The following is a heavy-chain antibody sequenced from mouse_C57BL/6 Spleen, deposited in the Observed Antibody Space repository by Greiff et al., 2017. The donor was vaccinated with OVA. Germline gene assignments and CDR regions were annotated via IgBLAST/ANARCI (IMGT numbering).Heavy chain of an antibody. CDR3: AREGTGRGADY. V-gene: IGHV1-61*01. D-gene: IGHD4-1*01. Sequence: QVQLQQPGAELVRPGSSVKLSCKASGYTFTSYWMDWVKQRPGQGLEWIGNIYPSDSETHYNQKFKDKATLTVDKSSSTAYMQLSSLTSEDSAVYYCAREGTGRGADYWGQGTTLTVSS. J-gene: IGHJ2*01. CDR2: IYPSDSET. CDR1: GYTFTSYW.